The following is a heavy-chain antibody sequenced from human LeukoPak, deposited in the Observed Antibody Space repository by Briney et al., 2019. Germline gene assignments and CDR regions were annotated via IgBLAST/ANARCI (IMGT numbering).Heavy chain of an antibody. J-gene: IGHJ3*02. D-gene: IGHD6-6*01. Sequence: ASVKVSCKASGYTFTGYYIHWVRQAPGQGLEWMGWINPNSGGTNYAQKFQGRVTMTRDTSTSTVYMELSSLRSEDTAVYYCARVNSSLNAFDIWGQGTMVTVSS. CDR1: GYTFTGYY. CDR3: ARVNSSLNAFDI. CDR2: INPNSGGT. V-gene: IGHV1-2*02.